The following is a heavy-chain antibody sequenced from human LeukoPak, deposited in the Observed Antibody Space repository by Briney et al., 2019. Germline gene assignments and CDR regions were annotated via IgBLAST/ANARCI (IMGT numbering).Heavy chain of an antibody. CDR2: ISSDGSST. Sequence: GGSLRLSCAASGFTFSSYWMHWVRQAPRKGLVWVSRISSDGSSTTYADSVKGRFTISRDNAKNTLYLQMNSLRAEDTAVYYCARGTSHSPNWFDPWGQGTLVAVSS. V-gene: IGHV3-74*01. CDR1: GFTFSSYW. CDR3: ARGTSHSPNWFDP. J-gene: IGHJ5*02. D-gene: IGHD2-2*01.